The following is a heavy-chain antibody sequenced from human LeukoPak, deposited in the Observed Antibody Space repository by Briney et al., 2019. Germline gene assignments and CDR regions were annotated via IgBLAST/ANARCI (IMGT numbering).Heavy chain of an antibody. D-gene: IGHD2-2*01. CDR2: ISSSSSYI. CDR3: ARDDVLPGKYAFDI. J-gene: IGHJ3*02. Sequence: GGSLRLSCAASGFTFSSYSMNWVRQAPGKGLEWVSSISSSSSYIYYADSVKGRFTISRDNAKNSLYLQMNSLRAEDTAVYHCARDDVLPGKYAFDIWGQGTMVTVSS. CDR1: GFTFSSYS. V-gene: IGHV3-21*01.